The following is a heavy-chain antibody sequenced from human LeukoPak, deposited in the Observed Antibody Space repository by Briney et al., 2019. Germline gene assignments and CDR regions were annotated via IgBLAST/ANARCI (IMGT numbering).Heavy chain of an antibody. J-gene: IGHJ4*02. CDR2: IYYSGST. V-gene: IGHV4-39*07. CDR3: ARVGWVGATPRWHYFDY. Sequence: PSETLPLTCTVSGGSISSSSYYWGCIRQPPGKGLEWIGSIYYSGSTYYNPSLKSRVTISVDKSKNQFSLKLSSVTAADTAVYYCARVGWVGATPRWHYFDYWGQGTLVTVSS. CDR1: GGSISSSSYY. D-gene: IGHD1-26*01.